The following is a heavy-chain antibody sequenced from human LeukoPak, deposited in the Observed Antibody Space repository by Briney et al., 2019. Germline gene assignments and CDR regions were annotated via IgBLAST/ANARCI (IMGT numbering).Heavy chain of an antibody. V-gene: IGHV4-59*11. CDR2: IYYSGST. Sequence: XETLSLTCTVSGGSISSHYWSWIRQPPGKGLEWIGYIYYSGSTNYNPSLKSRVTISVDTSKNQFSLKLSSVTAADTAVYYCARXXGAARRYYYYYYMDVWGKGTTVTVSS. J-gene: IGHJ6*03. CDR1: GGSISSHY. CDR3: ARXXGAARRYYYYYYMDV. D-gene: IGHD6-6*01.